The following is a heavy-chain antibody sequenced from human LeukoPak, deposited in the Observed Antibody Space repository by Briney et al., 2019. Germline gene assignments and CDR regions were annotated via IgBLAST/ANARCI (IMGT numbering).Heavy chain of an antibody. D-gene: IGHD3-22*01. V-gene: IGHV3-15*01. Sequence: GGSLRLSCAVSGFTFNSAWMGWVRQAAGKGLEWVGRIKSKTDGGTTDYAAPVKGRFTISRDDSKNTLYLQMNSLKTEDTAVYYCTTFSTMIVVICNWGQGTLVTVSS. CDR3: TTFSTMIVVICN. J-gene: IGHJ1*01. CDR1: GFTFNSAW. CDR2: IKSKTDGGTT.